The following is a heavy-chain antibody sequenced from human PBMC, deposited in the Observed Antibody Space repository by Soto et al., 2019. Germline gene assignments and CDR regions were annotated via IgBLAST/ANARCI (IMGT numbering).Heavy chain of an antibody. J-gene: IGHJ5*02. V-gene: IGHV4-59*07. Sequence: PSDTLSLTCTVSGGSISSYYWSWIRQPPGKGLEWIGYIYYSGRTNYNPSLKSRVTISVDTSKNQFSLKLSAVTAADTAVYYCARGYCSSTICYISTTWFDPWGQGDLVTVSS. CDR3: ARGYCSSTICYISTTWFDP. D-gene: IGHD2-2*02. CDR2: IYYSGRT. CDR1: GGSISSYY.